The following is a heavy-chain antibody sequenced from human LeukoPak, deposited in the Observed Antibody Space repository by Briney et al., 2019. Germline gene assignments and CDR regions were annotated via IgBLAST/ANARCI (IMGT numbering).Heavy chain of an antibody. J-gene: IGHJ6*02. CDR2: INTNTGNP. V-gene: IGHV7-4-1*02. CDR3: ARVSIGGSGSYEDYYYYYGMDV. Sequence: ASVKVSCKASGYTFTSYAMNWVRQAPGQGLEWMGWINTNTGNPTCAQGFTGRFVFSLDTSVSTAYLQISSLKAEDTAVYYCARVSIGGSGSYEDYYYYYGMDVWGQGTTVTVSS. CDR1: GYTFTSYA. D-gene: IGHD3-10*01.